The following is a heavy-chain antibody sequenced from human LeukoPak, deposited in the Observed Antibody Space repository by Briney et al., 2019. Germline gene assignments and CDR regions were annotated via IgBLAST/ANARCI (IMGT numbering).Heavy chain of an antibody. CDR1: GYTFTSYP. CDR2: INARNGNT. Sequence: ASVKVSCKASGYTFTSYPMHWVRQAPGQRLEWMGWINARNGNTKYSQEFQGRVTITRDTSASTAYMELSSLRSEDTAVYYCARTSHYVDIAATIPYGIYYFDYWGQGTLVTVSS. CDR3: ARTSHYVDIAATIPYGIYYFDY. V-gene: IGHV1-3*03. D-gene: IGHD5-12*01. J-gene: IGHJ4*02.